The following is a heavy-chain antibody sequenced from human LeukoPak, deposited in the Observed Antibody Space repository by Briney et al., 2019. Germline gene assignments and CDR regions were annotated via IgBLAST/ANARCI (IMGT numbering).Heavy chain of an antibody. CDR3: ASSRSSGWSEFDY. J-gene: IGHJ4*02. Sequence: GGSLRLSCAASGFTFNSYSMNWVRQAPGKGLEWVSSISSSGSYIYHADSVKGRFTISRDNAKNSLYLQMNSLRAEDTAVYYCASSRSSGWSEFDYWGQGTLVTVSS. V-gene: IGHV3-21*01. D-gene: IGHD6-19*01. CDR2: ISSSGSYI. CDR1: GFTFNSYS.